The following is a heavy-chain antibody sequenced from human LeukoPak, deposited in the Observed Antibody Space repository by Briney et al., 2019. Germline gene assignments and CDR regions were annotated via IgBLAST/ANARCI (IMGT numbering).Heavy chain of an antibody. CDR2: IGGRDGST. Sequence: GGSLRLSCAASGFTFSSYGMSWVRQAPGKGLEWVSAIGGRDGSTYYADSVKGRFTISRDDSKNTLYVQMNSLRAEDTAVYYCAKGHYYGSGSLDYWGQGTLVTVSS. CDR1: GFTFSSYG. J-gene: IGHJ4*02. CDR3: AKGHYYGSGSLDY. V-gene: IGHV3-23*01. D-gene: IGHD3-10*01.